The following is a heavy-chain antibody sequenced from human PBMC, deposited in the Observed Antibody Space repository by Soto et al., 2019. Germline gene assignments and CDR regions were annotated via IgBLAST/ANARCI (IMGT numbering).Heavy chain of an antibody. J-gene: IGHJ5*02. Sequence: EVQLVESGGGLVKPGESLRLSCAASVFTFSSYSMNWVRQAPGKGLEWVSSISSSSSYIYYADSLKGRFTISRDNAKDSLYLQMNNLRAEDTAVYYCARNRYGDYSWFDPWGQGTLVTVSS. CDR1: VFTFSSYS. CDR3: ARNRYGDYSWFDP. V-gene: IGHV3-21*01. CDR2: ISSSSSYI. D-gene: IGHD4-17*01.